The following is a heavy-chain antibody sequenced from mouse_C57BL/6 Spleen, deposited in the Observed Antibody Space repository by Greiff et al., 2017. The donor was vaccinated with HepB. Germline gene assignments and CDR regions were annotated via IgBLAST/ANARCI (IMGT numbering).Heavy chain of an antibody. V-gene: IGHV1-53*01. CDR2: INPSNGGT. J-gene: IGHJ1*03. D-gene: IGHD2-1*01. CDR3: ALGNYVYWYFDV. CDR1: GYTFTSYW. Sequence: QVQLKQPGTELVKPGASVKLSCKASGYTFTSYWMHWVKQRPGQGLEWIGNINPSNGGTNYNEKFKSKATLTVDKSSSTAYMQLSSLTSEDSAVYYCALGNYVYWYFDVWGTGTTVTVSS.